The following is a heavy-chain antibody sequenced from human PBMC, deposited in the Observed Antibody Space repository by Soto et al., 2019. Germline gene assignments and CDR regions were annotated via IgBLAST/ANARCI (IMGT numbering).Heavy chain of an antibody. V-gene: IGHV3-15*07. Sequence: EVQLVESGGGLVKPGGSLRLSCAASGFTFSNAWMNWVRQAPGKGLEWVGRIKSKTDVGTTDYAAPVKGRITISRDDSKNTLYLQMNSLKTEDTAVYYCFTIELELPTAYWGQGTLVTVSS. J-gene: IGHJ4*02. CDR2: IKSKTDVGTT. D-gene: IGHD3-10*01. CDR1: GFTFSNAW. CDR3: FTIELELPTAY.